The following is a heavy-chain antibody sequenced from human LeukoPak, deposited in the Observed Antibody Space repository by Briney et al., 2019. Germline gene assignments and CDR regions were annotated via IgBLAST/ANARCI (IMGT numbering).Heavy chain of an antibody. Sequence: GASVKLSCKASGYTFSDNYINWARQAPGQGPEWLGWINPKTGGIKYAQKFEGRVTMTRDTSISTAYMELTRLRSDDTAVYYCARGSYDDTNGYYYDWFDPWGQGTLVTVSS. CDR3: ARGSYDDTNGYYYDWFDP. CDR2: INPKTGGI. V-gene: IGHV1-2*02. CDR1: GYTFSDNY. D-gene: IGHD3-22*01. J-gene: IGHJ5*02.